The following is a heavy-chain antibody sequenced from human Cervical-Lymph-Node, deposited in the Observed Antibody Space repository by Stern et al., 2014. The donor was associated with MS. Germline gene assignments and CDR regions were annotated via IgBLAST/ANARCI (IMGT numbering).Heavy chain of an antibody. CDR2: IYPGDSES. D-gene: IGHD1-14*01. CDR1: GYSLTNNW. Sequence: EVQLVESGAGVKKPGESLRISCEGSGYSLTNNWIGWVRQMPGKGLEWVGSIYPGDSESGYSPSSQAQVTFSADKSINTAYLQWSSLNASDTAIYYCARASGIALRPDYWGQGTLVTVSS. J-gene: IGHJ4*02. CDR3: ARASGIALRPDY. V-gene: IGHV5-51*03.